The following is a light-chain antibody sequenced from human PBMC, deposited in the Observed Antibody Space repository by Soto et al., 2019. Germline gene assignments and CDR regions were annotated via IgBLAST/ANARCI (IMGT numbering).Light chain of an antibody. V-gene: IGKV1-5*01. Sequence: DIQMTQSPSTLSASVGDRVTITCRASQSISIWLAWYQQKSGKAPKLLIYNAANLESGVPSRFSGSGSGTEFTLTISSLQPDDFAVYYCQQYDGDSRGFGQGTKVELK. J-gene: IGKJ1*01. CDR2: NAA. CDR3: QQYDGDSRG. CDR1: QSISIW.